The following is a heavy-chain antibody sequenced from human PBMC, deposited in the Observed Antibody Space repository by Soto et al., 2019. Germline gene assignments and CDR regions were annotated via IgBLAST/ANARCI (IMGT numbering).Heavy chain of an antibody. D-gene: IGHD2-8*01. CDR2: IYYDGSNR. V-gene: IGHV3-33*01. J-gene: IGHJ4*01. CDR3: ARAFCTNGVCYYFFDY. CDR1: GFTFGTYA. Sequence: PGGSLRLSCGASGFTFGTYAMHWVRQAPGKGLEWVAVIYYDGSNRYYGDAVKGRFTISRDNSKSTLYLQMSSLRAEDTAVYYCARAFCTNGVCYYFFDYWGHGTLVTVSS.